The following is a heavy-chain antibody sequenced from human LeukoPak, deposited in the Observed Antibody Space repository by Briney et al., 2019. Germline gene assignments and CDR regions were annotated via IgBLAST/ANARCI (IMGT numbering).Heavy chain of an antibody. Sequence: KPSETLSLTCTVSGGSISSYYWSWIRQPPGKGLEWIGYIYYSGSTNYNPSLKNRVTISVDTSKNQFSLKLSSVTAADTAVYYCARSVEGYCRGGSCYYYSYYMDVWGKGTTVTVSS. CDR2: IYYSGST. V-gene: IGHV4-59*01. CDR3: ARSVEGYCRGGSCYYYSYYMDV. J-gene: IGHJ6*03. CDR1: GGSISSYY. D-gene: IGHD2-15*01.